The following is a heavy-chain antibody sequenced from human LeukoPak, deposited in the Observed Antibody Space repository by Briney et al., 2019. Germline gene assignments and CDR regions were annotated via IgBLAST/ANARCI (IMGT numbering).Heavy chain of an antibody. CDR1: GFSVTTYA. V-gene: IGHV3-21*04. CDR3: AKDSPMVRGVNDY. D-gene: IGHD3-10*01. J-gene: IGHJ4*02. Sequence: GGSLRLSCAASGFSVTTYAMGWVRQAPGKGLEWVSSISSSGNYVFHADSVQGRFIISRDNAKNSLYLQMNSLRAEDTAVYYCAKDSPMVRGVNDYWGQGTLVTVSS. CDR2: ISSSGNYV.